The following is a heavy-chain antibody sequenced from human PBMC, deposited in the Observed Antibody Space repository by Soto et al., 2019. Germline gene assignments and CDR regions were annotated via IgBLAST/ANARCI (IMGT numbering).Heavy chain of an antibody. V-gene: IGHV3-33*01. CDR1: GFTFSSYG. CDR2: IWYDGSNK. CDR3: ARDQRGSTRDTGGYFDY. D-gene: IGHD3-10*01. Sequence: GGSLRLSCAASGFTFSSYGMHWVRQAPGKGLEWVAVIWYDGSNKYYADSVKGRFTISRDNSKNTLYLQMNSLRAEDTAVYYCARDQRGSTRDTGGYFDYWGQGTLVTVSS. J-gene: IGHJ4*02.